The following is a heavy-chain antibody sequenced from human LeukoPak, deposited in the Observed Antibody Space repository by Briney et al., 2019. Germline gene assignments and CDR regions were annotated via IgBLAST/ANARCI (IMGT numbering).Heavy chain of an antibody. Sequence: GASVKVSCTASGYTFTSYYMHWVRQASGRGLEWVGLIRSKARSYTTVYAEAVKGRFSISRDDSENTAYLQMNSLKADDTAVYYCTRQDCSGGSCSYVDYWGQGTLVTVSS. V-gene: IGHV3-73*01. D-gene: IGHD2-15*01. CDR1: GYTFTSYY. CDR2: IRSKARSYTT. J-gene: IGHJ4*02. CDR3: TRQDCSGGSCSYVDY.